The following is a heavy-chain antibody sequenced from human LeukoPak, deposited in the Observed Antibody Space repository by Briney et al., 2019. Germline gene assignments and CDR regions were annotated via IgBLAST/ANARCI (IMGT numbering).Heavy chain of an antibody. Sequence: SETLSLTCTGSGGSISSYYWSWIRQPPGKGLEWIGYIYYSGSTNYNPSLKSRVTISVDTSKNQFSLKLSSVTAADTAVYYCARHHSSSWYDYWGQGTLVTVSS. D-gene: IGHD6-13*01. J-gene: IGHJ4*02. CDR3: ARHHSSSWYDY. V-gene: IGHV4-59*08. CDR1: GGSISSYY. CDR2: IYYSGST.